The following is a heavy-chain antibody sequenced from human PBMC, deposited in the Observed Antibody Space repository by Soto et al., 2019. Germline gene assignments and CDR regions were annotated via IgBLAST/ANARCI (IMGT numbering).Heavy chain of an antibody. J-gene: IGHJ4*02. V-gene: IGHV1-69*13. D-gene: IGHD6-19*01. CDR3: ARDSLVVGRRERHSSGWTDY. CDR2: IIPIFGTA. Sequence: GASVKVSCKASGGTFSSYAISWVRQAPGQGLEWMGGIIPIFGTANYAQKFQGRVTITADESTSTAYMELSSLRSEDTAVYYCARDSLVVGRRERHSSGWTDYWGQGTLVTVSS. CDR1: GGTFSSYA.